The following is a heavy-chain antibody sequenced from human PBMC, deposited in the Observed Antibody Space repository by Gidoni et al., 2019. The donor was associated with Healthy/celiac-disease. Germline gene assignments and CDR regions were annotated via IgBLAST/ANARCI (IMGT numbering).Heavy chain of an antibody. J-gene: IGHJ3*02. D-gene: IGHD6-25*01. V-gene: IGHV4-4*02. CDR2: IYHSGST. CDR3: ARAQSALAFPPPFDI. Sequence: QVQLQESGPGLVKPSGTLSLTCAVSGGSISSSNSWIWVRQPPGKGLEWIGEIYHSGSTNYNPPLKSRVTISVDKSKHQFSLKLSSVTAADTAVYYCARAQSALAFPPPFDIWGQGTMVTVSS. CDR1: GGSISSSNS.